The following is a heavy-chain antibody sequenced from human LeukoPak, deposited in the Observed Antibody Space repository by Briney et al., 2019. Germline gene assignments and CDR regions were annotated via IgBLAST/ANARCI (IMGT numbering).Heavy chain of an antibody. J-gene: IGHJ4*02. V-gene: IGHV3-23*01. Sequence: GGSLRLSCAASGFTFSNNAMSWVRQAPGKGLEWVSATSTSGGSAYYADSVKGRFTISRDNAKNSLYLQMNSLRAEDTAVYYCARPDYWGQGTLVTVSS. CDR2: TSTSGGSA. CDR1: GFTFSNNA. CDR3: ARPDY.